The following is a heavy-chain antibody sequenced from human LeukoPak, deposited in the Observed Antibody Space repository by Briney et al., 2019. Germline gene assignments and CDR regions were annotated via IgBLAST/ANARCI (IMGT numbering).Heavy chain of an antibody. V-gene: IGHV3-11*04. Sequence: GGSLRLSCAASGFTFSDYYMSWIRQAPGKGLEWVSYISSSGSTIYYADSVKGRFTISRDNAKNSRYLQMNSLRAEDTAVYYCARVLPSQYYFDYWGQGTLVTVSS. CDR2: ISSSGSTI. D-gene: IGHD3-10*01. CDR1: GFTFSDYY. J-gene: IGHJ4*02. CDR3: ARVLPSQYYFDY.